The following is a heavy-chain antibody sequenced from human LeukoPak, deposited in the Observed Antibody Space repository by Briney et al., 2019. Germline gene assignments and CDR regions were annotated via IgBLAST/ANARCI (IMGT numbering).Heavy chain of an antibody. J-gene: IGHJ4*02. Sequence: VASVKVSCKASGYIFTDHFMQWVRHAPGQGLEWMGWINPNSGGTSYAQKFKGRVTMTRDTSISTVYMELSRLGSDDTAVYYCARDYELGTPGSAYEFFDYWGQGTLVTVSS. CDR3: ARDYELGTPGSAYEFFDY. V-gene: IGHV1-2*02. D-gene: IGHD3-10*01. CDR2: INPNSGGT. CDR1: GYIFTDHF.